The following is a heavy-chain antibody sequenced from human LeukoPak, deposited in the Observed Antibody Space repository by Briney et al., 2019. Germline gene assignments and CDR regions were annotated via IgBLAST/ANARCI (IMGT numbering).Heavy chain of an antibody. J-gene: IGHJ4*02. CDR2: ISHSGRT. CDR3: VRGLYASDSY. CDR1: GGSLSSNNW. D-gene: IGHD2/OR15-2a*01. Sequence: SETLSLTCAVSGGSLSSNNWWSWVRQPPGKGLEWIGEISHSGRTNYNPSLKSRVTMSVDKSKDQLSLALSTVTAADTAVYYCVRGLYASDSYWGQGNLVTVSS. V-gene: IGHV4-4*02.